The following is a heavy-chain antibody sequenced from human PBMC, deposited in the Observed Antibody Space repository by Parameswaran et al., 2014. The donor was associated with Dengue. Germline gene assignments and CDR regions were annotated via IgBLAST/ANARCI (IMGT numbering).Heavy chain of an antibody. V-gene: IGHV1-69*05. D-gene: IGHD6-19*01. CDR2: IIPIFGTA. CDR3: ASDTGIAVAGTPAFDY. Sequence: WVRQAPGQGLEWMGGIIPIFGTANYAQKFQGRVTITTDESTSTAYMELSSLRSEDTAVYYCASDTGIAVAGTPAFDYWGQGTLVTVS. J-gene: IGHJ4*02.